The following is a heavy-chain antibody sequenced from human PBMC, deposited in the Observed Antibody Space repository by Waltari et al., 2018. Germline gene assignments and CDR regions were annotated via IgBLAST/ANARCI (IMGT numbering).Heavy chain of an antibody. CDR3: AKLVRYYYDSSGYYPGADYFDY. CDR2: ISGSGGST. CDR1: GFTFSSYA. J-gene: IGHJ4*02. D-gene: IGHD3-22*01. V-gene: IGHV3-23*01. Sequence: EVQLLESGGGLVQPGGSLRLSCAASGFTFSSYAMSWVRQAPGKGLEGVSAISGSGGSTYYADSVKGRFTISRDNSKNTLYLQMNSLRAEDTAVYYCAKLVRYYYDSSGYYPGADYFDYWGQGTLVTVSS.